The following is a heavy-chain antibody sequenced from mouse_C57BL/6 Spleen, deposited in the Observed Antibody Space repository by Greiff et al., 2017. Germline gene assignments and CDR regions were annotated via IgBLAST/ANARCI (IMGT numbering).Heavy chain of an antibody. CDR2: ISYDGSN. Sequence: VQLKQSGPGLVKPSQSLSLTCSVTGYSITSGYYWNWIRQFPGNKLEWMGYISYDGSNNYNPSLKNRISITRDTSKNQFFLKLNSVTTEDTATYYCARADYGNFFDYRGQGTTLTVSS. CDR1: GYSITSGYY. D-gene: IGHD2-1*01. CDR3: ARADYGNFFDY. J-gene: IGHJ2*01. V-gene: IGHV3-6*01.